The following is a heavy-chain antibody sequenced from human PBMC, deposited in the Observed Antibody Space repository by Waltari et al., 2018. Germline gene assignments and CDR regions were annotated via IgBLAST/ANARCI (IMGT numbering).Heavy chain of an antibody. J-gene: IGHJ4*02. Sequence: EEQLVESGGGLVQPGGSLRLSCVASGFTFSGYEMNWVRQAPGKGLEGVSYIGSGGTTKYYADSVKGRFTISRDNAKNSLYLQMNSLRAEDTAVYYCATSGWYCFDYWGQGTLVTVSS. CDR3: ATSGWYCFDY. CDR2: IGSGGTTK. V-gene: IGHV3-48*03. D-gene: IGHD6-19*01. CDR1: GFTFSGYE.